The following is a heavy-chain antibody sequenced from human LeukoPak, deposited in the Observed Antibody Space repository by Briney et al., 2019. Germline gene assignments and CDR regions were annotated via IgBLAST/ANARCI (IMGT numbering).Heavy chain of an antibody. Sequence: ASVKVSCKASGCTFSSYAINWVRQAPGQGLEWMGRINPILGIANYAQKFQGRVTITADKSTSTAYMELSSLSSEDTAVYYCARYTIFGVVKPRFDLWGQGTLVTVSS. CDR1: GCTFSSYA. CDR3: ARYTIFGVVKPRFDL. D-gene: IGHD3-3*01. V-gene: IGHV1-69*04. J-gene: IGHJ5*02. CDR2: INPILGIA.